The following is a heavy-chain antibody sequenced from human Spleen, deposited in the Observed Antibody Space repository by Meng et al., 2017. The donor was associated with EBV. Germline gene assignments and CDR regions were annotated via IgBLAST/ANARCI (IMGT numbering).Heavy chain of an antibody. CDR3: TRVYCSGDQCYHQFDY. V-gene: IGHV1-2*06. J-gene: IGHJ4*02. Sequence: QLVHAGGWGTELGPPAKIHFNTSGTNFVTHDMNAVRQAPGQVLEWMERINPSNGDQNYSQKFQGRVTMTRDKSISTAYMELSGLRSDDTAVYYCTRVYCSGDQCYHQFDYWGQGTLVTVSS. D-gene: IGHD2-15*01. CDR1: GTNFVTHD. CDR2: INPSNGDQ.